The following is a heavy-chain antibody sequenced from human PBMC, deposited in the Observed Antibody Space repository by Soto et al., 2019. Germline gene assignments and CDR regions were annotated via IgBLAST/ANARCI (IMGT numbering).Heavy chain of an antibody. CDR2: TSPYNGNT. CDR3: ARDANPYYYDSSGYWAYNWFDP. V-gene: IGHV1-18*04. CDR1: GYTFSSYG. D-gene: IGHD3-22*01. Sequence: ASVKVSCKASGYTFSSYGISWVRQAPGQGLEWMGWTSPYNGNTNYAQKLQGRVTMTTDTSTSTAYMELRSLRSEDTAVYYCARDANPYYYDSSGYWAYNWFDPWGQGTLVTVSS. J-gene: IGHJ5*02.